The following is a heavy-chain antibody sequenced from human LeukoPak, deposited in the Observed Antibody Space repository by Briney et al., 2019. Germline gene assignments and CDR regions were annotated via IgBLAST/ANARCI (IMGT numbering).Heavy chain of an antibody. CDR3: ARYPYSDSGVWQAFDY. J-gene: IGHJ4*02. CDR2: MHYSGIT. CDR1: GGSISSGSPY. V-gene: IGHV4-39*01. Sequence: SETLSLTCIVSGGSISSGSPYWGWIRQPPGKGLEWTGSMHYSGITYYNPSLTSRVTISVDTSKNQFSLRLTSVTAADTAVYYCARYPYSDSGVWQAFDYWGQGTLVTVSS. D-gene: IGHD5-12*01.